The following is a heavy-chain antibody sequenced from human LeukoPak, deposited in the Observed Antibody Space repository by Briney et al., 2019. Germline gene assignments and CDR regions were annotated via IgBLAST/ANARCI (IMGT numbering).Heavy chain of an antibody. CDR1: GGSISSYY. Sequence: SETLSLTCTVSGGSISSYYWSWIRQPPGKGLEWIGYIYYSGSTNYNPSLKSRVTISVDTSKNQFSLKLSSVTAADTAVYYCARLGYDSSGYCFDYWGQGTLVTVSS. CDR3: ARLGYDSSGYCFDY. V-gene: IGHV4-59*08. CDR2: IYYSGST. J-gene: IGHJ4*02. D-gene: IGHD3-22*01.